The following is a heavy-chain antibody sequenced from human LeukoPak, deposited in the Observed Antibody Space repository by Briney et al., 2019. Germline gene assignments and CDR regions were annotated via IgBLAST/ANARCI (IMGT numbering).Heavy chain of an antibody. CDR3: ARGGYYDSRYLGY. V-gene: IGHV3-66*01. D-gene: IGHD3-22*01. J-gene: IGHJ4*02. Sequence: GGSLRLSCAGSGFTFSFYSLNWVRQAPGKGLEWVSVIYSGGSTYYADSVKGRFTISRDNSKNTLYLQMNSLRAEDTAVCYCARGGYYDSRYLGYWGQGTLVTVSS. CDR1: GFTFSFYS. CDR2: IYSGGST.